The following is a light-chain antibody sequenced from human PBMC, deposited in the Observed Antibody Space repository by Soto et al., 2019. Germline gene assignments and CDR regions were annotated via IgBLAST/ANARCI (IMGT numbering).Light chain of an antibody. J-gene: IGLJ2*01. CDR2: EVN. V-gene: IGLV2-14*01. CDR1: SSDIGAFNY. Sequence: QSALSQPASVSGSPGQSITISCNGTSSDIGAFNYVSWYQQHPGKAPKLLIYEVNNRPSGISDRFSGSKSGNTASLTISGSRAKDEADYYCSSYTDISTVIFGGGTKLTVL. CDR3: SSYTDISTVI.